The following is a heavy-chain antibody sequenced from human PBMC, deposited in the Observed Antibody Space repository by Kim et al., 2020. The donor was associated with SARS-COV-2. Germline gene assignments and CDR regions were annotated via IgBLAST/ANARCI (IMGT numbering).Heavy chain of an antibody. D-gene: IGHD2-15*01. CDR3: AADFTDCSGGSCDRRDV. Sequence: SVKVSCKASGFTFTSSAMQWVRQARGQRLEWIGWIVVGSGNTNYAQKFQERVTITRDMSTSTAYMELSSLRAEDTAVYYCAADFTDCSGGSCDRRDVWGKGTTATVSS. V-gene: IGHV1-58*02. CDR1: GFTFTSSA. J-gene: IGHJ6*04. CDR2: IVVGSGNT.